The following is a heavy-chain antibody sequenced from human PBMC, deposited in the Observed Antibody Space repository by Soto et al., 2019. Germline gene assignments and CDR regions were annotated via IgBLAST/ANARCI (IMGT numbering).Heavy chain of an antibody. D-gene: IGHD3-22*01. J-gene: IGHJ6*02. Sequence: QVQLVQSGAEVKKPGSSVKVSCKISGGTFSRYSISWVRQAPGQGLEWMGGIVPIFGTRNYAQKFQDRVTITTDESATTAHMELSNLRSEDTAVYYCARPYEGGYSSNHHYYYALDAWGQGTAVTVSS. V-gene: IGHV1-69*01. CDR3: ARPYEGGYSSNHHYYYALDA. CDR2: IVPIFGTR. CDR1: GGTFSRYS.